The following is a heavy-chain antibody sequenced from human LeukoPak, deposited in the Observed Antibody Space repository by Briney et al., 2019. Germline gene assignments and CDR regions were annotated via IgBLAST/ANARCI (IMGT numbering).Heavy chain of an antibody. CDR1: GFTFSSHA. J-gene: IGHJ6*02. CDR2: ISYDGNNK. V-gene: IGHV3-30-3*01. D-gene: IGHD2-21*02. CDR3: ARPVTDYYYGMDV. Sequence: GRSLRLSCAASGFTFSSHAMHWVRQAPGKGLEWVSLISYDGNNKYYADSVKGRFTISRDDPKNTLYLQMNSLRAEDTAVYYCARPVTDYYYGMDVWGQGTTVTVSS.